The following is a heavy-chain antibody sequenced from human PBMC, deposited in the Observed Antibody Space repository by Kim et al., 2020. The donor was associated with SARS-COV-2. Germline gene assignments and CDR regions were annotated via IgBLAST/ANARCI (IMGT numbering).Heavy chain of an antibody. Sequence: ASVKVSCKASGYTFTSYAMHWVRQAPGQRLEWMGWINAGNGNTKYSQKFQGRVTITRDTSASTAYMELSSLRSEDTAVYYCARDLTTRGPLFDYWGQGTLVTVSS. CDR1: GYTFTSYA. D-gene: IGHD2-2*01. V-gene: IGHV1-3*01. CDR3: ARDLTTRGPLFDY. J-gene: IGHJ4*02. CDR2: INAGNGNT.